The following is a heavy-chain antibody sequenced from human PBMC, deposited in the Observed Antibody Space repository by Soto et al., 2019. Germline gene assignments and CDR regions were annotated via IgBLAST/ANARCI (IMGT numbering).Heavy chain of an antibody. D-gene: IGHD1-26*01. CDR1: GYTFTSYY. Sequence: ASVKVSCKASGYTFTSYYMHWVRQAPGQGLEWMGRISPNNGNTNYAQKLQGRVTMTTDTSTSTAYMELRSLRSDDTSVYYCARGGDEWELPTFNYWGQGTLVTVSS. V-gene: IGHV1-18*04. J-gene: IGHJ4*02. CDR3: ARGGDEWELPTFNY. CDR2: ISPNNGNT.